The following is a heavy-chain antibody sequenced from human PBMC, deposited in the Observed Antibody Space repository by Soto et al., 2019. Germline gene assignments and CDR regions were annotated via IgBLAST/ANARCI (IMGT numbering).Heavy chain of an antibody. V-gene: IGHV1-3*01. D-gene: IGHD1-26*01. CDR1: GYTFTSYA. CDR3: ARAPRSYSLNAFDI. Sequence: ASVQVSCKESGYTFTSYAMHWVRQAPGQRLEWMGWINAGNGNTKYSQKFQGRVTITRDTSASTAYMELSSLRSEDTAVYYCARAPRSYSLNAFDIWGQGTMVTVS. J-gene: IGHJ3*02. CDR2: INAGNGNT.